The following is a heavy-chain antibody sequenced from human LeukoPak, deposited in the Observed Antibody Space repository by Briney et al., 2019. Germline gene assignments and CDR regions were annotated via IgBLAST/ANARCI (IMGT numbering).Heavy chain of an antibody. CDR2: ISSSSIYI. J-gene: IGHJ4*02. CDR3: ARARDGYNYGQPFY. Sequence: GGSLRLSCAASGFTFSTYTMNWVRQAPGKGLEWVSSISSSSIYIYYADSLKGRFTISRDNAKNSLYLQMNSLRAEDTAVYYCARARDGYNYGQPFYWGQGTLVTVSS. D-gene: IGHD5-24*01. V-gene: IGHV3-21*01. CDR1: GFTFSTYT.